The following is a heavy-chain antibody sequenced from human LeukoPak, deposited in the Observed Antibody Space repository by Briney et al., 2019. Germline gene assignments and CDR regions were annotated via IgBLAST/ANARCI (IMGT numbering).Heavy chain of an antibody. V-gene: IGHV1-18*01. CDR3: ARDASSVHGFDY. Sequence: ASVKVSCKASGYTFTSYGIGWVRQAPGQGLEWMGWISAYNGNTNYAQKLQGRVTMTTGTSTSTAYMELRSLRSDDTAVYYCARDASSVHGFDYWGQGTLVTVSS. CDR1: GYTFTSYG. CDR2: ISAYNGNT. J-gene: IGHJ4*02. D-gene: IGHD6-25*01.